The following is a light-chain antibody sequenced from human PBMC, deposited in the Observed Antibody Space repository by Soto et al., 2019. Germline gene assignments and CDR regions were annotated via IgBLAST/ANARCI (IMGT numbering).Light chain of an antibody. V-gene: IGLV2-8*01. CDR1: SSAVGANNY. CDR3: SSYAGANRV. J-gene: IGLJ1*01. Sequence: QSALTQPPSASGSPGQSVTISFTGTSSAVGANNYVSWYKQHPGKAPKLMIYEVTKRPSGVPDRFSGSKSGNTASLKVSGLKAEDEADYYCSSYAGANRVFGTGTKVTVL. CDR2: EVT.